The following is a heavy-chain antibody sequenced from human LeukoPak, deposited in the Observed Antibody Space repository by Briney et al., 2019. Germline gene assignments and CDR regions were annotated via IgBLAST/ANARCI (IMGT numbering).Heavy chain of an antibody. CDR2: ISYDGSNK. CDR1: GFTFNYYA. V-gene: IGHV3-30-3*01. CDR3: ARGYSSSSFSGGHDY. Sequence: PGGSLRLSCAASGFTFNYYAMHWVRQAPGKGLEWVAVISYDGSNKYYTDSVKGRFTISRDNSKNTLYLQMNSLRAEDTAVYYCARGYSSSSFSGGHDYWGQGTLVTVSS. D-gene: IGHD6-13*01. J-gene: IGHJ4*02.